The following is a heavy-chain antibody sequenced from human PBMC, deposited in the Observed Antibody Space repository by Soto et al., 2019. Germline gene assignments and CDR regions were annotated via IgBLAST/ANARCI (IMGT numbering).Heavy chain of an antibody. D-gene: IGHD1-1*01. J-gene: IGHJ4*02. CDR3: AKDKGVFNWATSYFDY. CDR2: ISAGGSNT. V-gene: IGHV3-23*01. CDR1: GFSFSNYA. Sequence: PGGSLRLSCAASGFSFSNYAMNWVRQAPGKGLEWVSAISAGGSNTNYADSVKGRFTISRDNSKNTLFLQMNSPRPEDTAVYYCAKDKGVFNWATSYFDYWGQGALVTVSS.